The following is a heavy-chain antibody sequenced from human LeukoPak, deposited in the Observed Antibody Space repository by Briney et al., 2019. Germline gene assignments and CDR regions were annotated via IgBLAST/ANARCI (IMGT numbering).Heavy chain of an antibody. V-gene: IGHV4-59*01. D-gene: IGHD2-8*01. J-gene: IGHJ6*03. Sequence: SETLSLTCSVSGGSISSYYWSWIRQPPGKGLEWIGFISYSGSTNYNPPLKSRVTISVDTSKNQFSLRLSSVTAADTAMYYCARSTKNRAAPYYYYYYMDVWGKGTTVTIFS. CDR3: ARSTKNRAAPYYYYYYMDV. CDR1: GGSISSYY. CDR2: ISYSGST.